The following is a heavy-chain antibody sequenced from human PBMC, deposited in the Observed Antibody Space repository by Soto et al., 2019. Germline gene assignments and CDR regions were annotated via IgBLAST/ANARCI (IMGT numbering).Heavy chain of an antibody. V-gene: IGHV3-15*07. CDR2: IRSQSDGGSG. J-gene: IGHJ4*01. Sequence: EVQLEESGGGVVMPGGSLRLSCAASGFTFHNAWINWVRQPPGGGLEWVGRIRSQSDGGSGDYAAPVKGRFVVSRDDSKNMVYLQRNSLKIEDTAVYYCTTDSRTTVPGVRFDFWGHGTLVTVSS. CDR1: GFTFHNAW. CDR3: TTDSRTTVPGVRFDF. D-gene: IGHD4-17*01.